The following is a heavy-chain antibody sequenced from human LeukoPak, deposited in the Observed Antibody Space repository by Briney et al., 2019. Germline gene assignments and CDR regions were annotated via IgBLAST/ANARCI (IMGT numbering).Heavy chain of an antibody. J-gene: IGHJ1*01. Sequence: SVKVSCKASGGTFNSYAITWVRQAPGQGLEWMGGIITIFGTANYAQKFQGRVTITADGSTSTAYMELSSLRSEDTAVYYCARVIQLPKKYFQHWGQGTLVTVSS. CDR2: IITIFGTA. CDR1: GGTFNSYA. D-gene: IGHD2-2*01. V-gene: IGHV1-69*13. CDR3: ARVIQLPKKYFQH.